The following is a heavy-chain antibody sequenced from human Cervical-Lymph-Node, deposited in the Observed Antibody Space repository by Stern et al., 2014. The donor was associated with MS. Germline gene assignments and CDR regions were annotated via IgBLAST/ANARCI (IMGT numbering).Heavy chain of an antibody. D-gene: IGHD1-14*01. CDR1: GYKFSIYW. V-gene: IGHV5-51*01. CDR3: ARQTTAWASDV. Sequence: EVQLVESGAELIRPGESLKISCKGSGYKFSIYWIAWVRQMPGKGLEWMGIIYPVDSETRYSPSFQGQVNMSADKSTSTAYLQWSSLNASDTAMYFCARQTTAWASDVWGQGTLVTVSS. J-gene: IGHJ4*02. CDR2: IYPVDSET.